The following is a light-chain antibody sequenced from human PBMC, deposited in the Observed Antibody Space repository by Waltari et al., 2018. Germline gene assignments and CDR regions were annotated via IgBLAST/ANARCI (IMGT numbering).Light chain of an antibody. CDR2: DAS. V-gene: IGKV3-11*01. CDR3: QHRSSWPLT. CDR1: QSVSRY. J-gene: IGKJ4*01. Sequence: EIVLTQSPATLSLSPGERAPLSCRASQSVSRYLAWYQQKPGQAPRLLIYDASNRATGIPARFSGSGSGTDFTLTISSLEPEDFAVYYCQHRSSWPLTFGGGTKVEIK.